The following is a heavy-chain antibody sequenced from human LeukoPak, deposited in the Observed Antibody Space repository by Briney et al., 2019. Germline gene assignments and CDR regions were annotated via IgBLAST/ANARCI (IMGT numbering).Heavy chain of an antibody. Sequence: SVKVSCKASGGTFSSYAISWVRQAPGQGLEWVGGIIPIFGTANYAQKFQGRVTITADESTSTAYMELSSLRSEDTAVYYCASSTAMVLYYFDYWGQGTLVTVSS. D-gene: IGHD5-18*01. V-gene: IGHV1-69*01. CDR1: GGTFSSYA. J-gene: IGHJ4*02. CDR2: IIPIFGTA. CDR3: ASSTAMVLYYFDY.